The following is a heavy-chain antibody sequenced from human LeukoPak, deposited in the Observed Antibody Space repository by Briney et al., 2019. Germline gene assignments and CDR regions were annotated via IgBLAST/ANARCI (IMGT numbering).Heavy chain of an antibody. CDR2: IKQDGSEK. CDR3: ARDTGGGYSCYDC. V-gene: IGHV3-7*01. Sequence: GGSLRLSCAASGFTFSSYRMTWIRQAPGKGLEWVANIKQDGSEKYYVDSVKGRFTISRDNAKNSLYLQMNSLRAEDTAVYYCARDTGGGYSCYDCWGQGTLVTVSS. J-gene: IGHJ4*02. D-gene: IGHD5-18*01. CDR1: GFTFSSYR.